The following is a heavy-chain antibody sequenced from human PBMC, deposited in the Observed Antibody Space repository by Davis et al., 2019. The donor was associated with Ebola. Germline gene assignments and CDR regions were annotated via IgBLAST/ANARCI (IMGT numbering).Heavy chain of an antibody. CDR2: INPNSGGT. D-gene: IGHD6-6*01. J-gene: IGHJ6*02. CDR1: GYTFTGYY. CDR3: ARGPQLVQGYDYYYGMDV. Sequence: ASVKVSCKASGYTFTGYYMHWVRQAPGQGLEWMGWINPNSGGTNYAQKFQGRVTMTRDTSISTAYMELSSLRSEDTAVYYCARGPQLVQGYDYYYGMDVWGQGTTVTVSS. V-gene: IGHV1-2*02.